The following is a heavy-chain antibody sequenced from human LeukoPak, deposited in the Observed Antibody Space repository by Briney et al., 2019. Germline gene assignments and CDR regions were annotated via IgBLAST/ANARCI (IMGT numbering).Heavy chain of an antibody. D-gene: IGHD6-19*01. CDR3: ASASGWYNFDY. V-gene: IGHV4-4*02. CDR1: GGSISSSNW. J-gene: IGHJ4*02. CDR2: IYHSGST. Sequence: PSETLSLTCAVSGGSISSSNWWSWVRQPPGKGLEWIGEIYHSGSTYYNSSLKSRVTISLDTSKNQFSLKLSSVTAADTAVHYCASASGWYNFDYWGQGTLVTVSS.